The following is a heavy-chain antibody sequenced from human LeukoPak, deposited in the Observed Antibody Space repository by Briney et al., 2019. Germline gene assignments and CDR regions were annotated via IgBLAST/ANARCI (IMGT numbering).Heavy chain of an antibody. Sequence: PSESLSLTCTVSGGSISSYYWSWIRQPPGKGLEWIGYICDSGSTNYNPSLKSRVTISADTSNNQFSLKLSSVTAADKAVYYCVRHLKRKDYGDYGPCFDYWGQGTLVTVSS. V-gene: IGHV4-59*08. CDR1: GGSISSYY. CDR3: VRHLKRKDYGDYGPCFDY. D-gene: IGHD4-17*01. CDR2: ICDSGST. J-gene: IGHJ4*02.